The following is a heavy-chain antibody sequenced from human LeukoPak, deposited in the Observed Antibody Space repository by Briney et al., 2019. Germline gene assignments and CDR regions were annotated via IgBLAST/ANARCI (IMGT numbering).Heavy chain of an antibody. J-gene: IGHJ2*01. Sequence: GGCLRLSCAASGFTFSGKYMSWVRQAPGKGREWGAVIYSGGSTYYTDSVKGRFTISGDKSKKTLYLQMTSLTAEDTAVYYCARGSSGWPYWYFDLGGRGPLPTVS. V-gene: IGHV3-66*01. D-gene: IGHD6-19*01. CDR2: IYSGGST. CDR3: ARGSSGWPYWYFDL. CDR1: GFTFSGKY.